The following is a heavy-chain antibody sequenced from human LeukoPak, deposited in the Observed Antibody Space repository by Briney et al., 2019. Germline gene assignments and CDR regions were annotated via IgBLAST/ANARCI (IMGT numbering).Heavy chain of an antibody. CDR1: GGSISSSSYY. D-gene: IGHD3-10*01. Sequence: SETLSLTCTVSGGSISSSSYYWGWIRQPPGKGLEWIGSIYYSGSTYYNPSLKSRVTISVDTSKNQFSLKLSSVTAADTAVYYCARHRLYGHPFDYWGQGTLVTVSS. CDR3: ARHRLYGHPFDY. J-gene: IGHJ4*02. CDR2: IYYSGST. V-gene: IGHV4-39*01.